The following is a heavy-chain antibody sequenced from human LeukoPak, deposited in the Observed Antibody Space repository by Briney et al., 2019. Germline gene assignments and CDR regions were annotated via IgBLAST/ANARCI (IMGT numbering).Heavy chain of an antibody. J-gene: IGHJ6*02. V-gene: IGHV4-34*01. CDR3: ARVGKLLWFGEFPTGYYYYGMDV. Sequence: SETLSLTCAVYGGSFSGYYWSWIRQPPGKGLEWVGEINNSGSTNYNPSLKSRVTISVDTSKNQFSLKLSSVTAADTAVYYCARVGKLLWFGEFPTGYYYYGMDVWGQGTTVTVSS. CDR1: GGSFSGYY. CDR2: INNSGST. D-gene: IGHD3-10*01.